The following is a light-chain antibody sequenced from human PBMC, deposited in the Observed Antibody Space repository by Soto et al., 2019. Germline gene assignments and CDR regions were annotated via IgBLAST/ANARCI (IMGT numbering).Light chain of an antibody. V-gene: IGKV3-20*01. CDR2: GAS. J-gene: IGKJ2*01. CDR1: QSVGCSY. CDR3: QQYDTSIWAYT. Sequence: EVVLTQSPVTLSLSPGERATLSCRASQSVGCSYLAWYQQKHGQAPSLLIYGASSRATGIPDRFSGSGSGTDFTLTISRLEPEDFAVYYCQQYDTSIWAYTFGQGTKLEIK.